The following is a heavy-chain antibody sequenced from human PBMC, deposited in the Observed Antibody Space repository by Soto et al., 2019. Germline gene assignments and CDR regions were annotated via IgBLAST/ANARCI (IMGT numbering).Heavy chain of an antibody. J-gene: IGHJ4*02. CDR3: ASHPTYYDILTGYTPLDY. D-gene: IGHD3-9*01. CDR1: GGSFSGYY. V-gene: IGHV4-34*01. Sequence: SETLSLTCAVYGGSFSGYYWSWIRQPPGKGLEWIGEINHSGSTNYNPSLKSRVTISVDTSKNQFSLKLSSVTAADTAVYYCASHPTYYDILTGYTPLDYWGQGTLVTVS. CDR2: INHSGST.